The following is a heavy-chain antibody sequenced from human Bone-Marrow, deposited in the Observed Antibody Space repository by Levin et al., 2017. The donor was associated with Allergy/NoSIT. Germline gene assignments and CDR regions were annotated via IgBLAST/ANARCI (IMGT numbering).Heavy chain of an antibody. V-gene: IGHV4-4*07. Sequence: SQTLSLTCTVSGVSISSYYWSWIRQPAGSGLEWIGRIYSSGSTNDNPSLKGRVTMSVDTSKNQISLKLNSVTAADTAVYYCARAPYSRNYYYGLDVWGQGTTVTVSS. J-gene: IGHJ6*02. CDR3: ARAPYSRNYYYGLDV. CDR1: GVSISSYY. D-gene: IGHD5-18*01. CDR2: IYSSGST.